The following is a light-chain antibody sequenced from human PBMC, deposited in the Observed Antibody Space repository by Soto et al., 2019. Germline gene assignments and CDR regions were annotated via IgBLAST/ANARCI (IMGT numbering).Light chain of an antibody. CDR3: QQYGSSPRVT. CDR2: GAS. CDR1: QSVSSY. Sequence: EIVMTQSPATLSVSPGERATLSCRASQSVSSYLAWYQQKPGQAPRLLIYGASSRATGIPDRFSGSGSGTDFTLTISRLEPEDFAVYYCQQYGSSPRVTFGPGTKVDIK. V-gene: IGKV3-20*01. J-gene: IGKJ3*01.